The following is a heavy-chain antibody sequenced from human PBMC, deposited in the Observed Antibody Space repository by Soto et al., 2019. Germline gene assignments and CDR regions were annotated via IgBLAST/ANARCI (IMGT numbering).Heavy chain of an antibody. Sequence: PGGSLRLSCAAAGFTFSDYYMSWIRQAPGKGLEWVSYISSSSSYTNYADSVKGRFTISRDNAKNSLYLQMNSLRAEDTAVYYCARFYYDSSGYLPSPYYYYYGMDVWGQRTTVTVSS. CDR1: GFTFSDYY. CDR3: ARFYYDSSGYLPSPYYYYYGMDV. J-gene: IGHJ6*02. CDR2: ISSSSSYT. D-gene: IGHD3-22*01. V-gene: IGHV3-11*06.